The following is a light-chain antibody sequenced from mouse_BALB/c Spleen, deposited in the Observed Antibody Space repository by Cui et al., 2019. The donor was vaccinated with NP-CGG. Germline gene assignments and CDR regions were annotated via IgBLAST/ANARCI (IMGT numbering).Light chain of an antibody. CDR2: GTN. J-gene: IGLJ1*01. Sequence: QAVVTQEFALTTTPGETVTLTCRSSTGAVTTSNYANWVQEKPAHLFTGLIGGTNNQAPGVPTRFSGSLIGGKAALTITEAQTEDEAIYFCALWYSNHWVFGGGTKLTVL. CDR1: TGAVTTSNY. V-gene: IGLV1*01. CDR3: ALWYSNHWV.